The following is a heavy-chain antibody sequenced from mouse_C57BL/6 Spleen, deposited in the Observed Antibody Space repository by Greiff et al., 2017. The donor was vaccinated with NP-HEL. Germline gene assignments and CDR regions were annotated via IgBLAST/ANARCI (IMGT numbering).Heavy chain of an antibody. CDR1: GYTFTSYW. V-gene: IGHV1-55*01. CDR2: IYPGSGST. D-gene: IGHD2-3*01. CDR3: ARYDGYYSY. J-gene: IGHJ2*01. Sequence: QVHVKQPGAELVKPGASVKMSCKASGYTFTSYWITWVKQRPGQGLEWIGDIYPGSGSTNYNEKFKSKATLTVDTSSSTAYMQLSSLTSEDSAVYYCARYDGYYSYWGQGTTLTVSS.